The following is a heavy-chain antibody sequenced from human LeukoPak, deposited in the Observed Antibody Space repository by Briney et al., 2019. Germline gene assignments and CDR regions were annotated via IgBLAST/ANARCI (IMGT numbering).Heavy chain of an antibody. Sequence: GGSLRLSCAASGFKFSAYGMHWVRQAPGKGLEWVALISYDGSNKYYADSVKGRFTISRDNSKNTLYLQMNSLRAEDTAVYYCALRYLVGGLDYWGQGTLVTVSS. CDR1: GFKFSAYG. V-gene: IGHV3-30*03. CDR3: ALRYLVGGLDY. D-gene: IGHD3-9*01. J-gene: IGHJ4*02. CDR2: ISYDGSNK.